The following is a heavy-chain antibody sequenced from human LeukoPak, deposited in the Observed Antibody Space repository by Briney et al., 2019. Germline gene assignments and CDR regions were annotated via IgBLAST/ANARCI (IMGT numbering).Heavy chain of an antibody. CDR3: ARNYDSSGYYWFDP. J-gene: IGHJ5*02. CDR2: NSSSSSYI. Sequence: GGSLRLSCAASGFTFSSYSMNWVRQAPGKGLEWVSSNSSSSSYIYYADSVKGRFTISRDNAKNSLYLQMNSLRAEDTAVYYCARNYDSSGYYWFDPWGQGTLVTVSS. V-gene: IGHV3-21*01. CDR1: GFTFSSYS. D-gene: IGHD3-22*01.